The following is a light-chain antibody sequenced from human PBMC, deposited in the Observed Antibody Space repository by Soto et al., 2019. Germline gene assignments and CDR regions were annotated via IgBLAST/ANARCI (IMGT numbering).Light chain of an antibody. Sequence: MTQSPLSLPVTPGEPASISCRSSQSLLHSNGYNYLDWYQQKPGKVPKLLIYAASTLQSGVPSRFSGSGSGTDFTLTISSLQPEDVATYYCQKYNSALTWTFGQGTKVDIK. V-gene: IGKV1-27*01. J-gene: IGKJ1*01. CDR3: QKYNSALTWT. CDR1: QSLLHSNGYNY. CDR2: AAS.